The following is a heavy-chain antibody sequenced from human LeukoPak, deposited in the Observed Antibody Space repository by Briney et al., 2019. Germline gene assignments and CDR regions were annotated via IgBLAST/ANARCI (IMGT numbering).Heavy chain of an antibody. D-gene: IGHD2-21*01. J-gene: IGHJ4*02. Sequence: SETLSLTCTVSGGSFSSGSYYWSWIRQPAGKGLEWFGRIYTSGSTNYNPSLKSRVTISVDTSKNQFSLKLSSVPAADTTVYYCVRCGGAWGFHPSEYWGRGTIVTVSS. CDR3: VRCGGAWGFHPSEY. V-gene: IGHV4-61*02. CDR1: GGSFSSGSYY. CDR2: IYTSGST.